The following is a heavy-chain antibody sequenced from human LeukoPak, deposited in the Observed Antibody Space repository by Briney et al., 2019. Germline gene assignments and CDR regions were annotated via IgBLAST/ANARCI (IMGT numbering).Heavy chain of an antibody. CDR1: GGFISSHY. Sequence: SETLSLTCTVSGGFISSHYWSWIRQPAGKGLEWFGRIYTSGSTNYNPSLKSRVTMSVDTSKNQFSLRLTSVTAADTAVYCARQTGSGLFILPGGQGTLVTVSS. D-gene: IGHD3/OR15-3a*01. CDR2: IYTSGST. V-gene: IGHV4-4*07. J-gene: IGHJ4*02. CDR3: ARQTGSGLFILP.